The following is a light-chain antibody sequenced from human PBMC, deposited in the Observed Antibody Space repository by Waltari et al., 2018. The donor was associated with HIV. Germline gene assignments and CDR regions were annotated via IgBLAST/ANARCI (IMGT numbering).Light chain of an antibody. J-gene: IGLJ2*01. CDR3: CSYAGNTIHVV. Sequence: QSALTQPASVSGSPGQSITISCTGTSSDVGRYNLFPWYQQYAGKAPKLTIYEGTKRPSGISNRFSGSKSANTASLTISGLQAEDEADYYCCSYAGNTIHVVFGGGTKVTVL. CDR1: SSDVGRYNL. V-gene: IGLV2-23*01. CDR2: EGT.